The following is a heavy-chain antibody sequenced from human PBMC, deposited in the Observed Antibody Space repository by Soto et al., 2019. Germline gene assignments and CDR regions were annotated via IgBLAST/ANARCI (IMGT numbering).Heavy chain of an antibody. CDR1: GFTFSSYG. D-gene: IGHD2-15*01. V-gene: IGHV3-33*01. CDR3: ARDGYCSGGSCYSVPVFDY. CDR2: IWDDGSNK. Sequence: QVQLVESGGGVVQPGRSLRLSCAASGFTFSSYGMHWVRQAPGKGLEWVAVIWDDGSNKYYADSVKGRFTISRDNSKNTLYLQINSMRAEDTAVYYCARDGYCSGGSCYSVPVFDYWGQGTLVTVSS. J-gene: IGHJ4*02.